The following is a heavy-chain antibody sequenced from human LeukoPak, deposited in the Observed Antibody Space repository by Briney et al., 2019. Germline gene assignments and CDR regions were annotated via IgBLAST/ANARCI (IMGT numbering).Heavy chain of an antibody. V-gene: IGHV3-15*01. CDR3: TTDPPGDY. J-gene: IGHJ4*02. CDR2: IKRDIDGWTT. CDR1: GFTFSDAW. Sequence: GGSLRLSCAASGFTFSDAWMSWVRQAAGKGLEWVGRIKRDIDGWTTDYAAPVKGRFTISRDDSKNTLYLQMNSLRIEDTAMYYCTTDPPGDYWGQGNLVTVSS.